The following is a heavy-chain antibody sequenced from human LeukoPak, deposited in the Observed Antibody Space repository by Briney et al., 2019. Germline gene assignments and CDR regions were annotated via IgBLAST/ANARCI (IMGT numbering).Heavy chain of an antibody. V-gene: IGHV3-30*04. Sequence: GALRLSCSASGFTFKDYAMHWVRQAPGLGLEWVAVIASDGRTTYYADSVSGRFTISRDNSNNALSLQMNSLSANDRAVYYCARAAEASCSGTSCYRYFHHWGQGTLVIVSS. CDR3: ARAAEASCSGTSCYRYFHH. CDR2: IASDGRTT. D-gene: IGHD2-2*01. J-gene: IGHJ1*01. CDR1: GFTFKDYA.